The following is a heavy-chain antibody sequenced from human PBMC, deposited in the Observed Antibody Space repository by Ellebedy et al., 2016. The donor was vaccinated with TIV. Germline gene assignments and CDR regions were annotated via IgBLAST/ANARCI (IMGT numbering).Heavy chain of an antibody. J-gene: IGHJ6*02. V-gene: IGHV1-46*01. CDR1: GGTFSSYA. CDR3: ARRLGDYGDYYYGMDV. Sequence: ASVKVSXKASGGTFSSYAISWVRQAPGQGLEWMGIINPSGGSTSYAQKLQGRVTMTTDTSTSTAYMELRSLRSDDTAVYYCARRLGDYGDYYYGMDVWGQGTTVTVSS. CDR2: INPSGGST. D-gene: IGHD4-17*01.